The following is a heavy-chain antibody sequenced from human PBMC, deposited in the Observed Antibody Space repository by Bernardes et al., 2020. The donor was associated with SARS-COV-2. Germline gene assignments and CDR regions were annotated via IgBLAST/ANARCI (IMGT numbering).Heavy chain of an antibody. J-gene: IGHJ5*02. CDR3: ARGYNWFGP. CDR2: VFRSGST. V-gene: IGHV3-66*02. Sequence: GGSLRLSCAASGFTVSSNYMSWVRQAPGKGLAWVSSVFRSGSTYYADSVKGRFTISRDNSKNTLYLQMNSLRADDTAVYYCARGYNWFGPWGQGTLVTVSS. CDR1: GFTVSSNY.